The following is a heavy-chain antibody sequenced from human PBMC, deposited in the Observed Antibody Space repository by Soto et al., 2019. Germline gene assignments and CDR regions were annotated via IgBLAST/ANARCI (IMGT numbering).Heavy chain of an antibody. J-gene: IGHJ4*02. CDR2: IYSSGST. CDR1: GGSITSYY. D-gene: IGHD2-15*01. Sequence: QVQLQESGPGLVKPSETLSLTCTVSGGSITSYYGNWIRQPPGKGLEWIGYIYSSGSTNYNPSLKGRVTTSLDTSKNQVSLNVTSVTAADTAVYYCAATPRYWGQGRLVTVSS. CDR3: AATPRY. V-gene: IGHV4-59*01.